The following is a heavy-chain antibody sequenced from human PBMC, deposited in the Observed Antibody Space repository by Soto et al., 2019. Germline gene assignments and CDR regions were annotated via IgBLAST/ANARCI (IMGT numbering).Heavy chain of an antibody. J-gene: IGHJ4*02. CDR2: MDPTSGNT. Sequence: QVQLVQSGAKVEKPGASVKVSCKASGYTFTTYDINWVRQAPGQGLEWMGWMDPTSGNTGYAQNFQGRVTMTRDNAITTAYLELNSLRFDDTAVYYCATFWRSRFDYWGQGTLVTVS. V-gene: IGHV1-8*01. CDR1: GYTFTTYD. CDR3: ATFWRSRFDY. D-gene: IGHD3-3*01.